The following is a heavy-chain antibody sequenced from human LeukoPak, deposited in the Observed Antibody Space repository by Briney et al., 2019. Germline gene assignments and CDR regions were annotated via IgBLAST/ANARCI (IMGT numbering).Heavy chain of an antibody. CDR2: ISSSGSTM. CDR3: SLLAVASPQDY. CDR1: GFTFSTYE. J-gene: IGHJ4*02. V-gene: IGHV3-48*03. Sequence: PGGSLRLSCAASGFTFSTYEMHWVRQAPGKGLEWVSDISSSGSTMYYADSVKGRFTTSRDNAKNLLYLQMHSLRAEDTAAYYCSLLAVASPQDYWGQGTLVTVSS. D-gene: IGHD6-19*01.